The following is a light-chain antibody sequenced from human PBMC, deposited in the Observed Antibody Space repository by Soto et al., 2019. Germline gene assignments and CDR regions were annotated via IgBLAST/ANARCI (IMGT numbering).Light chain of an antibody. V-gene: IGLV2-23*01. Sequence: QSALTQPASVSESPGQSITICCTGTSSDVGSHNLVSWYQHHPGKAPKLMIYEGNKRPSGVSNRFSGSKSGNTASLTISGLRAEDEADYYCCSYAGSSTFAVFGAGTKLTVL. CDR3: CSYAGSSTFAV. J-gene: IGLJ2*01. CDR2: EGN. CDR1: SSDVGSHNL.